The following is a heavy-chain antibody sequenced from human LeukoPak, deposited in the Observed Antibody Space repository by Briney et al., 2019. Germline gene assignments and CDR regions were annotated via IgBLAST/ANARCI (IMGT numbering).Heavy chain of an antibody. V-gene: IGHV3-48*04. CDR2: VGISSGNT. D-gene: IGHD5-12*01. CDR3: ARDHRYAFDN. CDR1: GFTFSDYS. Sequence: GGSLRLSCGASGFTFSDYSMNWVRQAPGEGLEWISYVGISSGNTKYAASVKGRFTISGDSAKNSVFLQMNNLRVEDTAVYYCARDHRYAFDNWGQGTLVTVSS. J-gene: IGHJ4*02.